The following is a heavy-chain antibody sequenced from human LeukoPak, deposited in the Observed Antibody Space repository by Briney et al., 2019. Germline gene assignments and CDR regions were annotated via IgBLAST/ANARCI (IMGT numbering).Heavy chain of an antibody. J-gene: IGHJ4*02. CDR1: GFTFSNYV. CDR3: ARDKGTRSLDY. CDR2: IWFDGSNK. V-gene: IGHV3-33*08. Sequence: PGRSLRLSCAASGFTFSNYVMHWVRQAPGKGLEWVAIIWFDGSNKYFADSVKGRFTVSRDNSKNTVYLQMNSLRAEDTAAYYCARDKGTRSLDYWGQGTLVTVSS. D-gene: IGHD2-2*01.